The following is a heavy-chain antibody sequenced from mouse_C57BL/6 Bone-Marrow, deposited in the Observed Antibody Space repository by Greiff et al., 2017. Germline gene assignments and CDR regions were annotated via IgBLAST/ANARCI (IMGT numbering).Heavy chain of an antibody. CDR3: ARGGGSYPMDY. V-gene: IGHV1-61*01. D-gene: IGHD2-3*01. Sequence: QVQLQQSGAELVRPGSSVKLSCKASGYTFTSYWMDWVQQRPGQGLEWIGNIYPSDSETHYNQKFKDKATLTVDKSSSTAYMQLSSLTSEDSAVXYCARGGGSYPMDYWGQGTLVTVSS. J-gene: IGHJ4*01. CDR1: GYTFTSYW. CDR2: IYPSDSET.